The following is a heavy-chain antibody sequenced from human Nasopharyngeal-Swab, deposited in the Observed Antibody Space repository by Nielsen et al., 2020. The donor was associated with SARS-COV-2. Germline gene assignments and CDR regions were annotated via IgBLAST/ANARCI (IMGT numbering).Heavy chain of an antibody. Sequence: SETLSLTCAVYGGFFRGFYWSWIRQPPGKGLEWIGEINDSGSTNYNPSLTSRVTMSVDTSKGQFSLKLNSVTAADTAVYYCARGLRKVPIFPASQYYFDYWGQGTLVTVSS. J-gene: IGHJ4*02. CDR3: ARGLRKVPIFPASQYYFDY. V-gene: IGHV4-34*01. CDR2: INDSGST. CDR1: GGFFRGFY. D-gene: IGHD3-9*01.